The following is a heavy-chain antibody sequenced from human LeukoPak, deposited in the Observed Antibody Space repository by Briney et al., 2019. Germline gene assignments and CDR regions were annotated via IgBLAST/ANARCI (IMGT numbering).Heavy chain of an antibody. J-gene: IGHJ6*02. CDR2: TYYSSKWDN. CDR3: TRLRGRGGYSYGMDV. Sequence: QTLSLSCVISGDSVSSNSATSNWIRHSPQRGIDWLGRTYYSSKWDNDYAVSVKSRITITPDTTKDHFSLQLNSLTPEDTAVYYCTRLRGRGGYSYGMDVWGQGTTVTVSS. D-gene: IGHD3-10*01. V-gene: IGHV6-1*01. CDR1: GDSVSSNSAT.